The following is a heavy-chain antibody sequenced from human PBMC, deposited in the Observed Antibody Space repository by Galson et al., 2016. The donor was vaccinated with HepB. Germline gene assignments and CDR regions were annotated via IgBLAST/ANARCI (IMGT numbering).Heavy chain of an antibody. V-gene: IGHV3-9*01. CDR1: DFTVSTNY. CDR2: ISWNGRTI. D-gene: IGHD2-15*01. Sequence: SLRLSCAASDFTVSTNYMSWVRQAPGKGLEWVSGISWNGRTIDYADSVKGRFTISRDTARNSLFLQMTSLRVDDTAVYYCARDISSGLVGDFAQWGQGTLVTVSS. CDR3: ARDISSGLVGDFAQ. J-gene: IGHJ4*02.